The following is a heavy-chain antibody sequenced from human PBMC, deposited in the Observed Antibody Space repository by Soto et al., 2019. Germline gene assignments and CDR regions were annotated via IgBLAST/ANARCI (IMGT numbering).Heavy chain of an antibody. CDR1: GFSFSSYA. D-gene: IGHD3-16*01. CDR3: AREPETFGRGMGIDV. Sequence: QVQLVESGGGVVQPGRSLRLSCAASGFSFSSYAMHWVRQAPGKGLEWVAVISYDGSKIFYGDSVKGRFTISRDNSKNTLSVEMVSLRAEDTAVYYGAREPETFGRGMGIDVWGQGTTVTVSS. CDR2: ISYDGSKI. V-gene: IGHV3-30*14. J-gene: IGHJ6*02.